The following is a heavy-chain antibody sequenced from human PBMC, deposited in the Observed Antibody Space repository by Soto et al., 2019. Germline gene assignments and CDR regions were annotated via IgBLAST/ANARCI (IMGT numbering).Heavy chain of an antibody. J-gene: IGHJ4*02. CDR2: VSYSGST. Sequence: SETLSLTCTVSGGSISSYYWNWIRLPPGKGLEWIGYVSYSGSTKYNPSLKSRVTISIDTSKNQFSLKLTSVTAADTAVYYCARGWGGRDFDFDYWGQGTLVPVSS. CDR3: ARGWGGRDFDFDY. CDR1: GGSISSYY. D-gene: IGHD3-3*01. V-gene: IGHV4-59*01.